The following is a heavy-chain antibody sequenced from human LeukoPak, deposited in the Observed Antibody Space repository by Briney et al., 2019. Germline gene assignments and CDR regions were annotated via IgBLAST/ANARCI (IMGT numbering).Heavy chain of an antibody. CDR1: GFTLSNYW. CDR2: IKQDGSEK. J-gene: IGHJ4*02. CDR3: ARWLELMRNFDW. D-gene: IGHD5-24*01. V-gene: IGHV3-7*01. Sequence: GGSLRLSCAASGFTLSNYWMHWVRQAPGKGLEWVANIKQDGSEKDYVDALKGRFTISRDNAKNSLYLQMNSLRAEDTAVYYCARWLELMRNFDWWGQGTLVSVSS.